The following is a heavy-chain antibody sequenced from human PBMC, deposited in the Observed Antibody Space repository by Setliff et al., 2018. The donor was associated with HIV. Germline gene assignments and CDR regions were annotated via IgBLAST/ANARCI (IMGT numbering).Heavy chain of an antibody. Sequence: SETLSLTCTVSGGSISSHYWSWIRQPPGKGLEWIGSIYHSGSTFYNPSLKSRVSISVDTSKNQFSLKLSSVTAADTAVYYCTRAEQQLPYYYYYYGMDVWGQGTTVTVSS. J-gene: IGHJ6*02. V-gene: IGHV4-59*11. CDR2: IYHSGST. CDR1: GGSISSHY. CDR3: TRAEQQLPYYYYYYGMDV. D-gene: IGHD6-13*01.